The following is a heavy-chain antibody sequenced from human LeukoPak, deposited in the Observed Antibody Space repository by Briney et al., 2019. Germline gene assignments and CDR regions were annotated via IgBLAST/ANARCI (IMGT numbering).Heavy chain of an antibody. J-gene: IGHJ4*02. V-gene: IGHV3-48*02. D-gene: IGHD3-22*01. CDR1: GFTFSSYS. CDR2: ISSSSSTI. CDR3: ARELYNHYDSSGYPDDY. Sequence: PGGSLRLSCAASGFTFSSYSMNWVRQAPGKGLEWVSYISSSSSTIYYADSVKGRFTISRDNAKNSLYLQMNSLRDEDTAVYYCARELYNHYDSSGYPDDYWGQGTLVTVSS.